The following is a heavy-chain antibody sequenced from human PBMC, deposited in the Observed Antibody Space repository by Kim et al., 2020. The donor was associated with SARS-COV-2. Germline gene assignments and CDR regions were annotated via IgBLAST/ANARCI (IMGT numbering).Heavy chain of an antibody. CDR3: ARDWEYDFWSGYYSGSGLYYYYGMDV. Sequence: ASVKVSCKASGYTFTSYAMNWVRQAPGQGLEWMGWINTNTGNPTYAQGFTGRFVFSLDTSVSTAYLQISSLKAEDTAVYYCARDWEYDFWSGYYSGSGLYYYYGMDVWGQRTTVTVSS. V-gene: IGHV7-4-1*02. CDR2: INTNTGNP. CDR1: GYTFTSYA. D-gene: IGHD3-3*01. J-gene: IGHJ6*02.